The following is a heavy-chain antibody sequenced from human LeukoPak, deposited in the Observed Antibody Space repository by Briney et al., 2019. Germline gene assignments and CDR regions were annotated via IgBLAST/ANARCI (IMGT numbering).Heavy chain of an antibody. CDR1: GGSISSSSYY. CDR2: IYYSGST. V-gene: IGHV4-39*01. J-gene: IGHJ4*02. Sequence: PSETLSLTCTVSGGSISSSSYYWGWIRQPPGKGLEWIGSIYYSGSTYYNPSLKSRVTISVDTSKNQFSLKLTSVTAADTATYYCARREVDILSGYFGYWGQGTLVTVSS. CDR3: ARREVDILSGYFGY. D-gene: IGHD3-9*01.